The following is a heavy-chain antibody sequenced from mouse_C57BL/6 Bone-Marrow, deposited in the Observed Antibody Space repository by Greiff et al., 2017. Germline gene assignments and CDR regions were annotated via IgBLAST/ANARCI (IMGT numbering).Heavy chain of an antibody. D-gene: IGHD2-14*01. J-gene: IGHJ4*01. V-gene: IGHV5-16*01. CDR3: ARTRRVRGYAMDY. Sequence: EVKLMESEGGLVQPGSSMKLSCTASGFTFSDYYMAWVRQVPEKGLEWVANINYDGSSTYYLDSLKSRFIISRDNAKNILYLQMSSLKSEDTATYYCARTRRVRGYAMDYWGQGTSVTVSS. CDR2: INYDGSST. CDR1: GFTFSDYY.